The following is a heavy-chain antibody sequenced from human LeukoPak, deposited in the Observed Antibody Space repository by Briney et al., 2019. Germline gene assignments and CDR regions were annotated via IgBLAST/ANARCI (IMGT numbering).Heavy chain of an antibody. Sequence: GASVKVSCKASGGTFTSYDINWVRQATGQGLEWMGWMNPNSGNTGYAQKFQGRVTMTRNTSISTAYMELSSLRSEDTAVYYCARAVGGIQLWLLDYYGMDVWGQGTTVTVSS. CDR1: GGTFTSYD. J-gene: IGHJ6*02. CDR2: MNPNSGNT. D-gene: IGHD5-18*01. CDR3: ARAVGGIQLWLLDYYGMDV. V-gene: IGHV1-8*01.